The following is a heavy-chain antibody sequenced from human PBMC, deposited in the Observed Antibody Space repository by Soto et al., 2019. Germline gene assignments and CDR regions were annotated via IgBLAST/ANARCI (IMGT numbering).Heavy chain of an antibody. CDR3: AREARGTRGFDEMYS. D-gene: IGHD3-9*01. Sequence: DSVKVSCKASGYIFTGYHIHWVRQAPGRGLEWMGWINPNSGDTEYAQNFQGRVTMTRDTSFNLVYMEMSGLMSDDTAVYYCAREARGTRGFDEMYSRGQGSTVTVSS. CDR1: GYIFTGYH. V-gene: IGHV1-2*02. J-gene: IGHJ6*02. CDR2: INPNSGDT.